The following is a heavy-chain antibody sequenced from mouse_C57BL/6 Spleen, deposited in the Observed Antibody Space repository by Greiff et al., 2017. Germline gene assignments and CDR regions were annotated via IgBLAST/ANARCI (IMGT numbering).Heavy chain of an antibody. V-gene: IGHV3-6*01. D-gene: IGHD2-2*01. J-gene: IGHJ2*01. CDR3: ARDRGMVTTGFDY. CDR1: GYSITSGYY. Sequence: EVHLVESGPGLVKPSPSLSLSCSATGYSITSGYYWNWIRQFPGNKLEWMGYISYDGSNNYNPSLKNRTSITRDTSKNQFFLKLNSVTTEDTATYYCARDRGMVTTGFDYWGQGTTLTVSS. CDR2: ISYDGSN.